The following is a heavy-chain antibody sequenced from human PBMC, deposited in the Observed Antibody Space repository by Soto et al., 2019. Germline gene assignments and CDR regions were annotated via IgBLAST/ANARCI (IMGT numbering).Heavy chain of an antibody. J-gene: IGHJ6*01. Sequence: QVQLQESGPGLVKPSETLSLTCTVSDGSISPYYWSWIRQPPGKGLEWIGHIFYTGSTNYSPSLQSRVNLSVDTSQNQSSLNMRSVTAADSAVYSCARDGVIATGWDYGLDVWGQGTTVIGSS. CDR2: IFYTGST. V-gene: IGHV4-59*01. CDR3: ARDGVIATGWDYGLDV. CDR1: DGSISPYY. D-gene: IGHD3-16*02.